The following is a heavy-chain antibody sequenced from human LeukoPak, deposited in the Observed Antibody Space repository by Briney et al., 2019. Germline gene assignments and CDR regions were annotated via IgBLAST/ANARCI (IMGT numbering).Heavy chain of an antibody. Sequence: GASVEVSCKASGYTFTSYIIHWVRQAPGQRLEWMGWINAGNGDTKYSQNLQGRVTITRDTSATTAYMELSSLTTEDRAVYYCARVAHSGSTNGGFYFDSWGQGSLVTVSS. CDR2: INAGNGDT. J-gene: IGHJ4*02. V-gene: IGHV1-3*01. CDR1: GYTFTSYI. CDR3: ARVAHSGSTNGGFYFDS. D-gene: IGHD1-26*01.